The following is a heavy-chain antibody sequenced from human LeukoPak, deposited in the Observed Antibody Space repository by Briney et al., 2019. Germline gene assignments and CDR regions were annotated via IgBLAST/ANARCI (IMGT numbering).Heavy chain of an antibody. CDR2: INHSGST. CDR3: ASDLERGGDDY. Sequence: SETLSLTCAVYGGSFSGYYWSWIRQPPGKGLEWTGEINHSGSTNYNPSLKSRVTISVDTSKNQFSLKLSSVTAADTAVYYCASDLERGGDDYWGQGTLVTVSS. V-gene: IGHV4-34*01. CDR1: GGSFSGYY. J-gene: IGHJ4*02. D-gene: IGHD7-27*01.